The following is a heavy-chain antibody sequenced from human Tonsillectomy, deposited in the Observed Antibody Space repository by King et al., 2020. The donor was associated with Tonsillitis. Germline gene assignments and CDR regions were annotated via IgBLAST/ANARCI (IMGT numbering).Heavy chain of an antibody. CDR3: ARGQFYNDRSGYHDAFDI. CDR1: GYTFSIYY. D-gene: IGHD3-22*01. Sequence: VQLVQSGAEVKKPGASVKVSCKASGYTFSIYYIHWVRQAPGQGLEWMGIINPSAASTSYPQKFLGRVTMTSDTSTSIVYMELSSLRSEDTAVYYCARGQFYNDRSGYHDAFDIWGPGTMVTVSS. CDR2: INPSAAST. J-gene: IGHJ3*02. V-gene: IGHV1-46*01.